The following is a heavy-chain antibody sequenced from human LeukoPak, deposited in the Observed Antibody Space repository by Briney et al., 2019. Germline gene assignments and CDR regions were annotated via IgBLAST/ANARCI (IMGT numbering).Heavy chain of an antibody. CDR3: APERDYYDRSGVSYYFDY. J-gene: IGHJ4*02. V-gene: IGHV3-23*01. Sequence: GGSLRLSCAASGFTFGSYGMSWVRQAPGKGLEWVSAISGSGDSTHYADSVKGRFTISRDNSKNTLYLQMNSLRAEDTAVYYCAPERDYYDRSGVSYYFDYWGQGTLVTVSS. D-gene: IGHD3-22*01. CDR1: GFTFGSYG. CDR2: ISGSGDST.